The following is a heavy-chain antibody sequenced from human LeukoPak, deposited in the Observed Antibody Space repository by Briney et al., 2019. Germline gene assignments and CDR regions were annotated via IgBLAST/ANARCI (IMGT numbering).Heavy chain of an antibody. J-gene: IGHJ6*02. V-gene: IGHV4-59*01. D-gene: IGHD1/OR15-1a*01. CDR2: IYYSGST. Sequence: KPSETLSLTCTVSGGSMSTYYWSWIRQPPGKGLEWIGYIYYSGSTNYNPSLKSRVTISVDTSKNQFSLSLSSVTAADTAVYYCARQKWEQQGRDYYFNGLDVWGPGTTVIVSS. CDR1: GGSMSTYY. CDR3: ARQKWEQQGRDYYFNGLDV.